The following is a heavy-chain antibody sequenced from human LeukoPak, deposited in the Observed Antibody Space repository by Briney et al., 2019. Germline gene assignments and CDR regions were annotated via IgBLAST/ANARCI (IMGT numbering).Heavy chain of an antibody. CDR1: GGSISSGGYY. D-gene: IGHD1-26*01. J-gene: IGHJ4*02. CDR3: ARGMSGTYFDFDC. Sequence: SQTLSLICTVSGGSISSGGYYWSWIRQHPERGLEWIGYVYYSGSTLYNPSLKSRLTISVDTSKNQFSLKLTSVTVADTAVYYCARGMSGTYFDFDCWGQGTLVTVSS. CDR2: VYYSGST. V-gene: IGHV4-31*03.